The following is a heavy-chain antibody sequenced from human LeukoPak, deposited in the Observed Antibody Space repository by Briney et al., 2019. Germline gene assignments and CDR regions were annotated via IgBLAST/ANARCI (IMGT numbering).Heavy chain of an antibody. CDR3: AAPGIAAASNYYFDY. CDR2: IYYSGST. V-gene: IGHV4-59*08. Sequence: PSGTPSPPPPVSGGPLSSLHWGLVRQPPREGLGWVWGIYYSGSTNYNPSLKSRVTISVDTSKNQFSLRLSSVTAADTAVYYCAAPGIAAASNYYFDYWGQGTLVTVSS. CDR1: GGPLSSLH. D-gene: IGHD6-13*01. J-gene: IGHJ4*02.